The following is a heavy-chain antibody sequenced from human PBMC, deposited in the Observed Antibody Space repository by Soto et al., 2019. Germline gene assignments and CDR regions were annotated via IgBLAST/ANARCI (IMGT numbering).Heavy chain of an antibody. V-gene: IGHV2-70*04. CDR2: IDWDDDK. D-gene: IGHD4-4*01. J-gene: IGHJ6*02. Sequence: SGPTLVNPTQTLTLTCTFSGFSLSTSGMRVSWIRQPPGKALEWLARIDWDDDKFYSTSLKTRLTISKDTSKNQVVLTMTNMDPVDTATYYCALGGEYSNYYYGMDVWGQGTTVTVSS. CDR1: GFSLSTSGMR. CDR3: ALGGEYSNYYYGMDV.